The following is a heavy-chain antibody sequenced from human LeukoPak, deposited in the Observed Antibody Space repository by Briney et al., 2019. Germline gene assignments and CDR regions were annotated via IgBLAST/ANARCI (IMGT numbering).Heavy chain of an antibody. CDR2: ISAQHGQT. J-gene: IGHJ4*02. CDR1: GDSDNFYG. D-gene: IGHD3-22*01. CDR3: SRGARREVTVIDGS. Sequence: ASVNVSCKTSGDSDNFYGITWVRQAAGQGLEWIGCISAQHGQTEYAPNSQDRGTMTSDTSNRTVYMELSRPGADCTAVYYWSRGARREVTVIDGSWGQGSLVSASS. V-gene: IGHV1-18*01.